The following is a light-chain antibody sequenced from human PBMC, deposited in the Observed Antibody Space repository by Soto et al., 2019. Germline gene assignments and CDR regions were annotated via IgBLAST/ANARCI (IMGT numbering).Light chain of an antibody. CDR2: AVS. Sequence: QSALPQPASVSGSPGQSITISCTGTSSDVGGYNYVSWYQQHPGKAPKLMIYAVSNRPSGVSTRFSGSKSGNTASLTISGLQAEDEADYHCSSYTTSSTLLYVFGTGTKLTVL. J-gene: IGLJ1*01. CDR3: SSYTTSSTLLYV. V-gene: IGLV2-14*01. CDR1: SSDVGGYNY.